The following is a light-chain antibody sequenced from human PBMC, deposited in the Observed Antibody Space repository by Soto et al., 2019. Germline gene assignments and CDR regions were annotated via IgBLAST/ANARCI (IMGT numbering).Light chain of an antibody. Sequence: EIVLTQSPGTLSLSPGERATLSCRASQSVSSSYLAWYQQKPGQAPRLLIYAASSRAAGIPDRFSGGGSGTDFTLTISRLEPEDFAVYYCQQYDSSLYTFGQGTKVDNK. CDR1: QSVSSSY. CDR3: QQYDSSLYT. V-gene: IGKV3-20*01. J-gene: IGKJ2*01. CDR2: AAS.